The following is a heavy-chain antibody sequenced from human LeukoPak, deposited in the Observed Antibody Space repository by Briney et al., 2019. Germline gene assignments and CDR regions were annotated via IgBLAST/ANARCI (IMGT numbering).Heavy chain of an antibody. V-gene: IGHV3-23*01. J-gene: IGHJ6*02. CDR3: ANAGHFYYYDMDV. CDR1: GFTFRIYA. Sequence: SGGSLRLSCAASGFTFRIYAMSWVRQAPGKGLEWVSAIRGSDGSTYYADSVKGRFTISRDNSKNTLSLQMSSLRAEDTAVYYCANAGHFYYYDMDVWGQGTTVTVSS. CDR2: IRGSDGST.